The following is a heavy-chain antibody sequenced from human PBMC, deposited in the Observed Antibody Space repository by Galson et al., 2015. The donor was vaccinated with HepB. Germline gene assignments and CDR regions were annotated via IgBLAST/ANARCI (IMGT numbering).Heavy chain of an antibody. J-gene: IGHJ4*02. Sequence: TLSLTCTVSGGSISSGDYYWSWIRQPPGKGLEWIGYIYYSGSTYYNPSLKSRVTISVDTSKNQFSLKLSSVTAADTAVYYCARGGGGWYSRSYYAGYFDYWGQGTLVTVSS. CDR2: IYYSGST. V-gene: IGHV4-30-4*01. CDR1: GGSISSGDYY. CDR3: ARGGGGWYSRSYYAGYFDY. D-gene: IGHD1-26*01.